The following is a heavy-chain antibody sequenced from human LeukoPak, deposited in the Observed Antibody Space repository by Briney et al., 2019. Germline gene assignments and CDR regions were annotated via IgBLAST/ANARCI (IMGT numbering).Heavy chain of an antibody. CDR3: ARELRPIYQHMVRGPGAFDI. J-gene: IGHJ3*02. V-gene: IGHV3-7*03. Sequence: GGSLRLSCAASGFTFSSYWMSWVRQAPGKGLEWVANIKQDGSEKYYVDSVKGRFTISRDNAKNSLYLQMNSLRAEDTAVYYCARELRPIYQHMVRGPGAFDIWGQGTMVTVSS. CDR1: GFTFSSYW. D-gene: IGHD3-10*01. CDR2: IKQDGSEK.